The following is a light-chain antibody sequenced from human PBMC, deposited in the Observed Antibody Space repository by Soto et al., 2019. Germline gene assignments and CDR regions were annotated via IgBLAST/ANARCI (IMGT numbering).Light chain of an antibody. CDR1: SSDVGGYNY. J-gene: IGLJ2*01. CDR2: EVR. Sequence: QSALTQPASVSGSPGQSITISCTGTSSDVGGYNYVSWYQQHPAKAPKLMIFEVRNRPSGVSYRFSGSRSGNTAYLTISGLQAEDEADYYCSSYASSTTVVFGGGTKLTGL. CDR3: SSYASSTTVV. V-gene: IGLV2-14*01.